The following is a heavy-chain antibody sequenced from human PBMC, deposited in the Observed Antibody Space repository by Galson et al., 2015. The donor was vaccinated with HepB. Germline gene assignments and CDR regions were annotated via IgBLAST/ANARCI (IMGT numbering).Heavy chain of an antibody. J-gene: IGHJ4*02. CDR2: IKSKTDGGTT. CDR3: TTDVSGGSYRNFDY. V-gene: IGHV3-15*01. Sequence: SLRLSCAASGFTFSNAWMSWVRQAPGKGLEWVGRIKSKTDGGTTDYAAPVKGRFTISRDDSKNTLYLQMNSLKTEDTAVYYCTTDVSGGSYRNFDYWGQGTLVTVSS. D-gene: IGHD1-26*01. CDR1: GFTFSNAW.